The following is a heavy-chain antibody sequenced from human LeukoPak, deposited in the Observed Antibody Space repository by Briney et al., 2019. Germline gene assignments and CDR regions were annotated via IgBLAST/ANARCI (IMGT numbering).Heavy chain of an antibody. CDR2: ISWNSGSI. V-gene: IGHV3-9*01. D-gene: IGHD1-26*01. CDR1: GFTFDDYA. CDR3: ARVGADYYFDY. J-gene: IGHJ4*02. Sequence: PGGSLRLSCAASGFTFDDYAMHWVRQAPGKGLEWVSGISWNSGSIGYADSVKGRFTISRDNAKNSLYLQMNSLRAEDTALYYCARVGADYYFDYWGQGTLVSVSS.